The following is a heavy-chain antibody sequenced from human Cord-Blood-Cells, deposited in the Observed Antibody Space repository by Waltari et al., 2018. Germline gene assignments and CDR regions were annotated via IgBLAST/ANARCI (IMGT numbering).Heavy chain of an antibody. J-gene: IGHJ2*01. CDR1: GGSISSYY. CDR2: IYYSGST. V-gene: IGHV4-59*01. CDR3: ARDRWGGERYFDL. Sequence: QVQLQESGPGLVKPSETLSLTCTVSGGSISSYYWSWIRQPPGKGLEWIGYIYYSGSTNYHPSLKSRVTISVDTSKNQFSLKLSSVTAADTAVYYCARDRWGGERYFDLWGRGTLVTVSS. D-gene: IGHD7-27*01.